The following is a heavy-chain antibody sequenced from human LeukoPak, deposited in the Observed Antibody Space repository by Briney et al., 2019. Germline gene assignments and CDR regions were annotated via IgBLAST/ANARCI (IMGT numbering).Heavy chain of an antibody. CDR1: GGSISGSSYY. J-gene: IGHJ4*02. D-gene: IGHD2-15*01. Sequence: PSETLSLTCTVSGGSISGSSYYWGWIRQPPGKGLEWVSAIDGGGSNTYYADSVKGRFTISRDNSKNMAYLQMNNLRADDTAVYYCAKSVVVITFRFDDWGQGALVTVSS. V-gene: IGHV3-23*01. CDR2: IDGGGSNT. CDR3: AKSVVVITFRFDD.